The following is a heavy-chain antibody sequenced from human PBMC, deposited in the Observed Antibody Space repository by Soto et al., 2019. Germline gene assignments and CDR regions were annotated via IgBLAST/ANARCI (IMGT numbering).Heavy chain of an antibody. CDR1: GFAFSSYA. CDR3: AKGILSATIGPYAMDA. CDR2: ISYDGNYI. Sequence: GGSLRLSCEASGFAFSSYAMHWVRQAPGKGLEWVGVISYDGNYIYYADSVKGRFTISRDNSKNTLYVQVNSLRPEDTAVYYCAKGILSATIGPYAMDAWGQGTTVTVSS. V-gene: IGHV3-30*18. D-gene: IGHD3-16*01. J-gene: IGHJ6*02.